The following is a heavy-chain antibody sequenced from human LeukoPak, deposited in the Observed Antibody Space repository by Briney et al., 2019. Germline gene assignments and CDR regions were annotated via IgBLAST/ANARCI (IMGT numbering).Heavy chain of an antibody. V-gene: IGHV3-64D*09. D-gene: IGHD1-1*01. CDR1: GFTFSSSA. Sequence: PGGSLRLSCSASGFTFSSSAIHWVRQAPGKGLEYVSGISSNGGSTYNADSVKGRLTISRDNSKNTVYLQMSSLRPEDTALYYCVKRTGLYFDYWGQGTLVTVSS. J-gene: IGHJ4*02. CDR2: ISSNGGST. CDR3: VKRTGLYFDY.